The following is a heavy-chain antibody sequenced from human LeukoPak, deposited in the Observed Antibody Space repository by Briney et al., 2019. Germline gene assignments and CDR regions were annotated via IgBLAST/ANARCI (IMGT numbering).Heavy chain of an antibody. V-gene: IGHV3-23*01. CDR2: ISGSGGST. CDR3: AKAYHDSGCLIDY. Sequence: PGGSLRLSCAASGFTFSKYAMTWVRQAPEKGLEWVSSISGSGGSTYYADSVKGRFTISRDNSKNTLYLQMNSLRVEDTAVYYCAKAYHDSGCLIDYWGQGTLVTVSS. J-gene: IGHJ4*02. CDR1: GFTFSKYA. D-gene: IGHD6-19*01.